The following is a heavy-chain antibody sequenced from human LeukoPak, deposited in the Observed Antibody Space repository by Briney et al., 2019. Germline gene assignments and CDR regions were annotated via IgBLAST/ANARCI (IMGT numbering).Heavy chain of an antibody. CDR2: ISWNSGSI. Sequence: GRSLRLSCAASGFTFDDYAMHWVRQAPGKGLEWVSGISWNSGSIGYADSVKGRFTISRDNAKNSLYLQMNSLRAEDTALYYCAKDLYHYYYGMDVWGHATTVTVSS. J-gene: IGHJ6*02. V-gene: IGHV3-9*01. CDR3: AKDLYHYYYGMDV. CDR1: GFTFDDYA.